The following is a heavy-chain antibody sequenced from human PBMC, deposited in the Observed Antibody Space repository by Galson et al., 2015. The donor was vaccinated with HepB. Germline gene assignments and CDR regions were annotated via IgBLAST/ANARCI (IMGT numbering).Heavy chain of an antibody. Sequence: SLRLSCAASGFTFSSYAMHWVRQAPGKGLEWVAVISYDGSNKYYADSVKGRFTIPRDNSKNTLYLQMNSLRAEDTAVYYCARDLPYGDLEYFQHWGQGSLVTVSS. CDR1: GFTFSSYA. V-gene: IGHV3-30-3*01. J-gene: IGHJ1*01. CDR3: ARDLPYGDLEYFQH. CDR2: ISYDGSNK. D-gene: IGHD4-17*01.